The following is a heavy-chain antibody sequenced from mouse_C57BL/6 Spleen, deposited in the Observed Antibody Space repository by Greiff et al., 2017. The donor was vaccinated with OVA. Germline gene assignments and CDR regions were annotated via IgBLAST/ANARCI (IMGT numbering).Heavy chain of an antibody. V-gene: IGHV1-82*01. D-gene: IGHD2-3*01. CDR2: IYPGDGDT. CDR3: ARDDGYYEFAY. Sequence: VQLQQSGPELVKPGASVKIPCKASGYAFSSSWMNWVKQRPGKGLEWIGRIYPGDGDTNYNGKFKGKATLTADKSSSTAYMQLSSLTSEDSAVYFCARDDGYYEFAYWGQGTLVTVSA. J-gene: IGHJ3*01. CDR1: GYAFSSSW.